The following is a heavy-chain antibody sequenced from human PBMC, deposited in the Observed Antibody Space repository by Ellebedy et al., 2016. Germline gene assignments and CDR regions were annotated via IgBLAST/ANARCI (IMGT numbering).Heavy chain of an antibody. Sequence: SETLSLXXAVYGGSFSGYYWSWIRQPPGKGLEWIGEINHSGSTNYNPSLKSRVTISVDTSKNQFSLKLSSVTAADTAVYYCARTPHYYDSSGYYYGRGLEFDYWGQGTLVTVSS. D-gene: IGHD3-22*01. J-gene: IGHJ4*02. CDR2: INHSGST. V-gene: IGHV4-34*01. CDR3: ARTPHYYDSSGYYYGRGLEFDY. CDR1: GGSFSGYY.